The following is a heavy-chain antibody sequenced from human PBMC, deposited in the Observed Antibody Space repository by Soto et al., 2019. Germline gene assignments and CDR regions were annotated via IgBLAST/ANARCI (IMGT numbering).Heavy chain of an antibody. D-gene: IGHD3-22*01. Sequence: SVKVSCKASGGTFSSYAISWVRQAPGQGLEWMGGIIPIFGTANYAQKFQGRVTITADESTSTAYMELSSLRSEDTAVYYCARETPDYYDSSGYYRYNWFDPWGQGTLVTVSS. CDR1: GGTFSSYA. CDR2: IIPIFGTA. CDR3: ARETPDYYDSSGYYRYNWFDP. J-gene: IGHJ5*02. V-gene: IGHV1-69*13.